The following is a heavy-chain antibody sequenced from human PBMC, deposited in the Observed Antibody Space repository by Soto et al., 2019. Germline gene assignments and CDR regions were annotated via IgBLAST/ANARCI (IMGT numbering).Heavy chain of an antibody. CDR2: ISAYNGNT. V-gene: IGHV1-18*01. CDR3: ARDRIVATSPNWFDP. D-gene: IGHD5-12*01. CDR1: GYTLTSYG. Sequence: ASVKGSCKASGYTLTSYGISWVRQAPGQGLEWMGWISAYNGNTNYAQKLQGRVTMTTDTSTSTAYMELRSLRSDDTAVYYCARDRIVATSPNWFDPWGQGTLVTVSS. J-gene: IGHJ5*02.